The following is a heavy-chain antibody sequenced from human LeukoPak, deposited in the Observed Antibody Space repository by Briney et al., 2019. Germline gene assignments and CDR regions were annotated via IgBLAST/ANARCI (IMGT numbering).Heavy chain of an antibody. CDR3: AREPYGSGINNWFDL. Sequence: SETLSLTCAVYGGSFSGYYWSWIRRPPGKGLEWIGEINHSGSTNYNPSLKSRVTISVDTSKNQFSLKLSSVTAADTAVYYCAREPYGSGINNWFDLWGQGTLVTVSS. CDR1: GGSFSGYY. J-gene: IGHJ5*02. CDR2: INHSGST. D-gene: IGHD3-10*01. V-gene: IGHV4-34*01.